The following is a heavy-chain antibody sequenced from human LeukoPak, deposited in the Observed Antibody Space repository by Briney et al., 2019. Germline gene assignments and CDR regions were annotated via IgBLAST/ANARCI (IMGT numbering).Heavy chain of an antibody. D-gene: IGHD1-26*01. CDR1: GGTFSSYA. CDR2: IIPIFGTA. V-gene: IGHV1-69*13. CDR3: ARDAVGATGFAYFDY. Sequence: ASVKVSCKASGGTFSSYAISWVRQAPGQGLEWMGGIIPIFGTANYAQKFQGRVTITADESTSTAYMELSSLRSEDTAVYYCARDAVGATGFAYFDYWGQGTLVTVPS. J-gene: IGHJ4*02.